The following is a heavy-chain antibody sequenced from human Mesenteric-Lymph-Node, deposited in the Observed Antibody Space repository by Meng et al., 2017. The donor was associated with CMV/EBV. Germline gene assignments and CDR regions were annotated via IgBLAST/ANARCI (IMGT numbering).Heavy chain of an antibody. D-gene: IGHD6-13*01. CDR2: IYSGGSGT. CDR1: RFTFSSYA. Sequence: GESLKISCAASRFTFSSYAMSWVRQAPGKGLEWVSVIYSGGSGTYYADSVKGRFTISRDNSKNTLYLQMNSLRAEDTAVYYCAKVLHSSSWYGGFDYRGQGTLVTVSS. V-gene: IGHV3-23*03. CDR3: AKVLHSSSWYGGFDY. J-gene: IGHJ4*02.